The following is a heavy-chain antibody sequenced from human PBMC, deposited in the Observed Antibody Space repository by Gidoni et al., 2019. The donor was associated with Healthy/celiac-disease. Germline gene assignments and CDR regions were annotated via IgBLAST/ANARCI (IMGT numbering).Heavy chain of an antibody. CDR2: IYYSGST. CDR3: ARESPYSSSWYIDY. Sequence: QVQLQESGPGLVKPSQTLSLTCTVSGGSLSSGGYYWSWIRQHPGKGLEWIGYIYYSGSTYYNPSLKSRVTISVDTSKNQFSLKLSSVTAADTAVYYCARESPYSSSWYIDYWGQGTLVTVSS. D-gene: IGHD6-13*01. V-gene: IGHV4-31*03. J-gene: IGHJ4*02. CDR1: GGSLSSGGYY.